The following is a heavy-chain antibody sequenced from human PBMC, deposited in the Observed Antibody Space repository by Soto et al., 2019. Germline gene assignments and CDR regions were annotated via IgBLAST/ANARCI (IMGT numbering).Heavy chain of an antibody. J-gene: IGHJ6*03. CDR3: ARMVRGSKIDYYYYMDV. V-gene: IGHV1-18*04. CDR1: GYTFTNHG. CDR2: ISASNGDT. D-gene: IGHD3-10*01. Sequence: QVELVQSGVEVKKPGASVKVSCQASGYTFTNHGLSWVRQAPGQGLEWMGWISASNGDTNYAQKLLGRVTVTTDTSTSTGYMELRRLTSEDPAVYYCARMVRGSKIDYYYYMDVWGKGTTVTVSS.